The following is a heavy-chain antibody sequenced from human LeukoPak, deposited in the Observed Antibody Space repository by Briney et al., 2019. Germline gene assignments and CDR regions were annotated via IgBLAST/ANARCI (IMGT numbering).Heavy chain of an antibody. CDR2: INPSGGST. Sequence: GASVKVSCKASRYTFTSYYMHWVRQAPGQGLEWMGIINPSGGSTSYAQKFQGRVTMTRDTSTSTVYMELSSLRSEDTAVYYCARATIVVVPAAQENWFDPWGQGTLVTVSS. CDR1: RYTFTSYY. CDR3: ARATIVVVPAAQENWFDP. V-gene: IGHV1-46*01. J-gene: IGHJ5*02. D-gene: IGHD2-2*01.